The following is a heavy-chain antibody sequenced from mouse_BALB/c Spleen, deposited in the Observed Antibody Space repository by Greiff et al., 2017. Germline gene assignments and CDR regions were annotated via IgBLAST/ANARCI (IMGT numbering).Heavy chain of an antibody. CDR2: ISSGGSYT. V-gene: IGHV5-6-4*01. CDR1: GFTFSSYT. J-gene: IGHJ2*01. Sequence: EVQLVESGGGLVKPGGSLKLSCAASGFTFSSYTMSWVRQTPEKRLEWVATISSGGSYTYYPDSVKGRFTISRDNAKNTLYLQMSSLKSEDTAMYYCTRDRDGYVDYWGQGTTLTVSS. D-gene: IGHD3-3*01. CDR3: TRDRDGYVDY.